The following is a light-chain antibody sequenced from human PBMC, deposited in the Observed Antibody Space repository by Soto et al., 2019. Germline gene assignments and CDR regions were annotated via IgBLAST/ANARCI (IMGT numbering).Light chain of an antibody. J-gene: IGLJ2*01. Sequence: QAVVTQAPSVSGAPGQRVTISCTGSKSNIGTGYDVHWYQRLPGTAPKLLIYGNSNRPSGVPDRFSGSRSGTSASLAITGLQAEDEADYYCQSYDSSLSTLLFGGGTKLTVL. V-gene: IGLV1-40*01. CDR3: QSYDSSLSTLL. CDR2: GNS. CDR1: KSNIGTGYD.